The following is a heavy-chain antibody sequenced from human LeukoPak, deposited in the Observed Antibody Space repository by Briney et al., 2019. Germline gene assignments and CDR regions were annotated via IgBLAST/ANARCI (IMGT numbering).Heavy chain of an antibody. CDR2: ISAYNGNT. V-gene: IGHV1-18*01. D-gene: IGHD5-12*01. CDR1: GGTFSSYA. CDR3: ATSLRGYSGYDLGH. J-gene: IGHJ4*02. Sequence: RASVKVSCKASGGTFSSYAISRVRQAPGQGLEWMGWISAYNGNTNYAQKLQGRVTMTTDTSTSTAYMELRSLRSDDTAVYYCATSLRGYSGYDLGHWGQGTLVTVSS.